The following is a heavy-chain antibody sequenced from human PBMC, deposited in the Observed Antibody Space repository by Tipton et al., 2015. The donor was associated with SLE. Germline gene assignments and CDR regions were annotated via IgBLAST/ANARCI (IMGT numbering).Heavy chain of an antibody. V-gene: IGHV1-69*05. CDR2: IIPIFGTA. D-gene: IGHD6-19*01. Sequence: QSGAEVKKPGSSVKVSCKASGGTFSSYAISWVRQAPGQGLEWMGGIIPIFGTANYAEKFQGRVTITTDESTSTAYMELSSLRSDDTAVYYCARGIAVAGLYWYFDLWGRGTLVTVSS. J-gene: IGHJ2*01. CDR3: ARGIAVAGLYWYFDL. CDR1: GGTFSSYA.